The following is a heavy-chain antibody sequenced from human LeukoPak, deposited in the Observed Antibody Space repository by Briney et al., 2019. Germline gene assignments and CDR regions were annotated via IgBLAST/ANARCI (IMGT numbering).Heavy chain of an antibody. J-gene: IGHJ4*02. CDR3: ARDNNPLTMIEGAFDY. V-gene: IGHV3-30-3*01. Sequence: GGSLRLSCAASGFTFSHAWMHWVRQAPGKGLEWVAVISYDGSKKYYADSVKGRFTISRDNSKNTLYLQMNSLRAEDTAVYYCARDNNPLTMIEGAFDYWGQGTLVTVSS. CDR1: GFTFSHAW. CDR2: ISYDGSKK. D-gene: IGHD3-22*01.